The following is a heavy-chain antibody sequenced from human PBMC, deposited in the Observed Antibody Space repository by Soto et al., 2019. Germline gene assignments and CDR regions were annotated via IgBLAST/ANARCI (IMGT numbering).Heavy chain of an antibody. Sequence: PSETLSLTCTVSGGSISSYYWSWIRQPAGKGLEWIGRIYTSGSTNYNPSLKSRVTMSVDTSKNQFSLKLSSVTAADTAVYYCASQWELLPTGYYFDYWGQGTLVTVSS. CDR1: GGSISSYY. CDR3: ASQWELLPTGYYFDY. CDR2: IYTSGST. D-gene: IGHD1-26*01. J-gene: IGHJ4*02. V-gene: IGHV4-4*07.